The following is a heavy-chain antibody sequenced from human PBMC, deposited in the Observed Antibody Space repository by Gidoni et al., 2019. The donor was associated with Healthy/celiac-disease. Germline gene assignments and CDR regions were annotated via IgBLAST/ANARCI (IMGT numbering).Heavy chain of an antibody. D-gene: IGHD5-18*01. V-gene: IGHV1-2*02. Sequence: QVQLVQSGAEVKTPGASVKVSCKASGYTFTGYYMHWVRQAPGQGLEWMGWINPNSGGTNYEQKFQGRVTMTRETSISTAYMELSRLRSDDTAVYYCASRGYSYGLDYWGQGTLVTVSS. CDR3: ASRGYSYGLDY. J-gene: IGHJ4*02. CDR2: INPNSGGT. CDR1: GYTFTGYY.